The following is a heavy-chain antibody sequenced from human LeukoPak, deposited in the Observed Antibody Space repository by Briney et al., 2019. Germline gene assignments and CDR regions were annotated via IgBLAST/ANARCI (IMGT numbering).Heavy chain of an antibody. CDR2: ISSSSSYI. D-gene: IGHD3-10*01. J-gene: IGHJ4*02. Sequence: GGSLRLSCAASGFTFSSYSMNWVRQAPGKGLEWVSSISSSSSYIYYADSVKGRFTISRDNAKNSLYLQMNSLRAEVTALYYCAKARLWLDYFDYWGQGTLVTVSS. V-gene: IGHV3-21*04. CDR3: AKARLWLDYFDY. CDR1: GFTFSSYS.